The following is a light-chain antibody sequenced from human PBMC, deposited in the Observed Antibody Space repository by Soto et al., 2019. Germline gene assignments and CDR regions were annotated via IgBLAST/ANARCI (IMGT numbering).Light chain of an antibody. CDR1: QSINTR. Sequence: DIQLTQSPSTLSASAGDRVTITCRASQSINTRLAWYQQKPGNAPTLLIYDASNLESGVPSRFSGSGSGTEFTLIIGSLQSDDFATYYCQEYSSYWTFGQGTKVDIK. CDR2: DAS. V-gene: IGKV1-5*01. CDR3: QEYSSYWT. J-gene: IGKJ1*01.